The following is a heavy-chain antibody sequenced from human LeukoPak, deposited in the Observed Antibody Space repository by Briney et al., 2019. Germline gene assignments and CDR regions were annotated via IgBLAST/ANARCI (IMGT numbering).Heavy chain of an antibody. Sequence: SETLSLTCTVSGGSISSYYWSWIRQPPGKGLEWIGYIYYSGSTNYNPSLKSRVTISVDTSKNQFSLKLSSMTAADTAVYYCARDRYDYYDSSGSYYYGMDVWGQGTTVTVSS. CDR1: GGSISSYY. CDR3: ARDRYDYYDSSGSYYYGMDV. D-gene: IGHD3-22*01. V-gene: IGHV4-59*01. CDR2: IYYSGST. J-gene: IGHJ6*02.